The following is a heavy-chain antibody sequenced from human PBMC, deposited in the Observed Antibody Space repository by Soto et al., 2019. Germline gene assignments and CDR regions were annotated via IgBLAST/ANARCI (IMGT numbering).Heavy chain of an antibody. CDR3: AKNLGPGDYGDNYLDY. D-gene: IGHD4-17*01. Sequence: GGSLRLSCAASGFTFSSYGMHWVRQAPGKGLEWVAVISYDGSNKYYADSVKGRFTISRDNSKNTLYLQMNSLRAEDTAVYYCAKNLGPGDYGDNYLDYWGQGTLVTVSS. J-gene: IGHJ4*02. CDR2: ISYDGSNK. V-gene: IGHV3-30*18. CDR1: GFTFSSYG.